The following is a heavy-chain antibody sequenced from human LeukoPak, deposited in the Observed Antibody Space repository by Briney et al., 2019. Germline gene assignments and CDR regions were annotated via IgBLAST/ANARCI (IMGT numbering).Heavy chain of an antibody. CDR1: GYTFTSYG. Sequence: ASVKVSCKASGYTFTSYGISWVRQAPGQGLEWMGWISTYNGNTNYAQKLQGRVSMTTDTSTSTAYMDLRSLRSDDTAVYYCARDKGYYGSGSYFHWFDPWGQGTLVTVSS. D-gene: IGHD3-10*01. V-gene: IGHV1-18*01. CDR3: ARDKGYYGSGSYFHWFDP. J-gene: IGHJ5*02. CDR2: ISTYNGNT.